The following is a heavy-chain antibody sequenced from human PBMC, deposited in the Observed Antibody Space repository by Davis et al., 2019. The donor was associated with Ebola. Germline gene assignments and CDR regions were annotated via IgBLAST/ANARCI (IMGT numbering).Heavy chain of an antibody. CDR3: ARQNGYCSSTSCYADGGDYYYYGMDV. CDR1: GGSISSSSYY. D-gene: IGHD2-2*01. V-gene: IGHV4-39*01. J-gene: IGHJ6*04. Sequence: PSETLSLTCTVSGGSISSSSYYWGWIRQPPGKGLEWIGSIYYSGSTYYNPSLKSRVTISVDTSKNQFSLKLSSVTAADTAVYYCARQNGYCSSTSCYADGGDYYYYGMDVWGKGTTVTVSS. CDR2: IYYSGST.